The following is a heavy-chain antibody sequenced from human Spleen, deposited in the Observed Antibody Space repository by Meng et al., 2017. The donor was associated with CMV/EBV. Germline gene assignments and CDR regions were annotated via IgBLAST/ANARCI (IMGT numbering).Heavy chain of an antibody. Sequence: ETLSLTCAASGFTFSSYAMTWVRQAPGKGLEWVSTIIGNGGSTYYTDSVKGRFTVSRDNAKNTLYLQMNSLRAEDTAVYYCAKYSAVGERLYYFDYWGQGTLVTVSS. CDR1: GFTFSSYA. J-gene: IGHJ4*02. CDR3: AKYSAVGERLYYFDY. CDR2: IIGNGGST. V-gene: IGHV3-23*01. D-gene: IGHD2-21*01.